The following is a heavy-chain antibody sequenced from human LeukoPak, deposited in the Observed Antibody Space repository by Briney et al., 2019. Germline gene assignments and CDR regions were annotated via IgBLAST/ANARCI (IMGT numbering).Heavy chain of an antibody. D-gene: IGHD4-17*01. Sequence: ASVKVSCKASGGTFSSYAISWVRQAPGQGLEWMGWMNPNSGNTGYAQKFRGRVTMTRNTSISTAYMELSSLRSEDTAVYYCARGGSRRVTTQDYWGQGTLVTVSS. CDR2: MNPNSGNT. CDR1: GGTFSSYA. V-gene: IGHV1-8*02. CDR3: ARGGSRRVTTQDY. J-gene: IGHJ4*02.